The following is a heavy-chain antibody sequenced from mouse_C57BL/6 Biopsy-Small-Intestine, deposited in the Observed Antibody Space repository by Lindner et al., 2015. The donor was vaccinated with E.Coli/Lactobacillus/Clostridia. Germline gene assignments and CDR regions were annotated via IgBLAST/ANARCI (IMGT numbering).Heavy chain of an antibody. Sequence: VQLQESGAELVRPGTSVKVSCKASGYAFTNYLIEWVKQRPGQGLEWIGVINPGSGGTNYNEKFKGKATLTADKSSSTAYMQLSSLTSEDSAVHFCARADDYYGSSYWYFDVWGTGTTVTVSS. J-gene: IGHJ1*03. CDR1: GYAFTNYL. V-gene: IGHV1-54*01. D-gene: IGHD1-1*01. CDR3: ARADDYYGSSYWYFDV. CDR2: INPGSGGT.